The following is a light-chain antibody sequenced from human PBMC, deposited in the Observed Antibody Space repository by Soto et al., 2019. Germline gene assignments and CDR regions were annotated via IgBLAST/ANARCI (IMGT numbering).Light chain of an antibody. Sequence: QSVLTQPASVSGSPGQSITISCTGTSSDVGGYNHVSWYQHHPGKAPKLIIHDVSNRPSGLSTRSSASTSGNTASLTNSGLQPKDEADYYCSSYTSSSTSYLFGTGTKVTVL. J-gene: IGLJ1*01. CDR3: SSYTSSSTSYL. CDR2: DVS. V-gene: IGLV2-14*03. CDR1: SSDVGGYNH.